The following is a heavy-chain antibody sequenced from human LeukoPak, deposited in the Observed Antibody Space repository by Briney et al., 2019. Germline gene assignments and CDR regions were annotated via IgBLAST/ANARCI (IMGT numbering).Heavy chain of an antibody. J-gene: IGHJ5*02. CDR3: ARDSYQDYYGRYDP. V-gene: IGHV3-33*01. Sequence: GGSLRLSCAASGFSFSNHGMHWVRQAPGKRLEWVAVIWDDGNNKRYANSVNGRFTISRDNSENTLYLQMNGLTAEDTAMYYCARDSYQDYYGRYDPWGQGTLVIVSS. D-gene: IGHD3-10*01. CDR2: IWDDGNNK. CDR1: GFSFSNHG.